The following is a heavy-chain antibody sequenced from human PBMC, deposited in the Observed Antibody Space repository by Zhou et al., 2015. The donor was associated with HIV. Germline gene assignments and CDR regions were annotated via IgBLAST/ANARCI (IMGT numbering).Heavy chain of an antibody. J-gene: IGHJ4*02. D-gene: IGHD3-3*01. CDR3: ARSRITIFGVAIRGWCYFDY. CDR2: IIPIFGTA. V-gene: IGHV1-69*06. CDR1: GGTFSSYA. Sequence: LVQSGTEVRKPGSSVKVSCKASGGTFSSYAISWVRQAPGQGLEWMGGIIPIFGTANYAQKFQGRVTITADKSTSTAYMELSSLRSEDTAVYYCARSRITIFGVAIRGWCYFDYWGQGTLVTVSS.